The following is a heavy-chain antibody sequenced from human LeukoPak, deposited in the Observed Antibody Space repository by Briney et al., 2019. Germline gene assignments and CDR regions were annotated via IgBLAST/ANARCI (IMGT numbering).Heavy chain of an antibody. V-gene: IGHV4-61*02. CDR2: IYTSGGT. Sequence: PSETLSLTCTVSGGSISNLDYYWTWIRQPAGKRLEWIGRIYTSGGTNYNPSLKSRVTISLDTSKNQFSLRLSSVTAADTAVYYCTRVDYYSSEGYWGQGTLVTVSS. J-gene: IGHJ4*02. CDR3: TRVDYYSSEGY. CDR1: GGSISNLDYY. D-gene: IGHD3-10*01.